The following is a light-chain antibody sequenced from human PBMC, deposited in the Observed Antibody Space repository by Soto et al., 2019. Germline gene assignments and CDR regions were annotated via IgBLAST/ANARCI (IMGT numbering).Light chain of an antibody. V-gene: IGKV1-27*01. CDR2: AAS. J-gene: IGKJ1*01. CDR3: QKYHSAPRT. Sequence: DVQVTQSPASLSASVGDRVIISCRASHDIFIYLAWYQQKAGQVPKLLVNAASSLQSGVPTRFSGSGSGTDFPPTISRLQPEDVATYCCQKYHSAPRTFGQGTKVEV. CDR1: HDIFIY.